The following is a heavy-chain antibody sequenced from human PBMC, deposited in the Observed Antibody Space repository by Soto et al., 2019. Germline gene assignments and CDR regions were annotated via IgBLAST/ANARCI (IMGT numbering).Heavy chain of an antibody. CDR3: ARDIAVAGTPPRY. CDR2: ISSSSSYI. V-gene: IGHV3-21*01. D-gene: IGHD6-19*01. Sequence: GGSLRLSCAASGFTFSSYSMNWVRQAPGKGLEWVSSISSSSSYIYYADSVKGRFTISRDNAKNSLYLQMNSLRAEDTAVYYCARDIAVAGTPPRYWGQGTLVTVSS. J-gene: IGHJ4*02. CDR1: GFTFSSYS.